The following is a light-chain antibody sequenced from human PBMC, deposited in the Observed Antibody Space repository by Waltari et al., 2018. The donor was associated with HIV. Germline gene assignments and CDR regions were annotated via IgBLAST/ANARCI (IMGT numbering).Light chain of an antibody. CDR3: QQYNNWPRLT. CDR1: QSVSSN. V-gene: IGKV3-15*01. CDR2: GAS. Sequence: IVMTQSPATLSVSPGERATLSCRPSQSVSSNLAWYQQKPGQTPRLLIYGASTRATGIPARFSGSGSGTEFTLTISSLQSEDFAVYYGQQYNNWPRLTFGGGTKVEIK. J-gene: IGKJ4*01.